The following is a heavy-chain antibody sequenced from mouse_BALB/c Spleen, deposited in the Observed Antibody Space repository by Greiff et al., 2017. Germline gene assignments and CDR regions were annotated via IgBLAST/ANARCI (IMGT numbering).Heavy chain of an antibody. V-gene: IGHV1S29*02. D-gene: IGHD1-1*01. J-gene: IGHJ3*01. CDR2: IYPYNGGT. CDR1: GYTFTDYN. Sequence: VQLQQSGPELVKPGASVKISCKASGYTFTDYNMHWVKQSHGKSLEWIGYIYPYNGGTGYNQKFKSKATLTVDNSSSTAYMELRSLTSEDSAVYYCARGGLLRAWFAYWGQGTLVTVSA. CDR3: ARGGLLRAWFAY.